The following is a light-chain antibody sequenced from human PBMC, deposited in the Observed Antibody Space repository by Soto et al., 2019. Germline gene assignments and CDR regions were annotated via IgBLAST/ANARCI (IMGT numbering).Light chain of an antibody. J-gene: IGKJ1*01. V-gene: IGKV2-28*01. CDR2: LGS. CDR3: MQALHTPGT. CDR1: QSLLHSNGYNY. Sequence: DIVMTQSPLSLPVTPGEPASISCRSSQSLLHSNGYNYLNWYLQKPGQSPHLLIYLGSNRASGVPDRFSGSGSGTDFTLKISRVEAEDVGVYYCMQALHTPGTFGQGTKVEIK.